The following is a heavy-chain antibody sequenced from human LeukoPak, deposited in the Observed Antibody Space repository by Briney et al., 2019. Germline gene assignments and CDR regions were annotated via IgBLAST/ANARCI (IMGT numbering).Heavy chain of an antibody. Sequence: SVKVSCKAPRGTFSSYVISWVRQAPGQGLEWMGRIIPILGIVNYAQKFQGRVTITADKSTSTAYMELRSLRSEDTAVYYCARDPPLAEWELLMDYWGQGTLVTVSS. D-gene: IGHD1-26*01. V-gene: IGHV1-69*04. CDR2: IIPILGIV. CDR3: ARDPPLAEWELLMDY. CDR1: RGTFSSYV. J-gene: IGHJ4*02.